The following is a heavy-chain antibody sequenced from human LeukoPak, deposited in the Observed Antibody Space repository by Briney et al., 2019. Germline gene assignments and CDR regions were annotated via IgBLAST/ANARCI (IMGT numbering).Heavy chain of an antibody. CDR1: GFTFSTSA. CDR3: TSDPLRYLRVGHYDY. J-gene: IGHJ4*02. D-gene: IGHD3-9*01. CDR2: IDYDSSHI. Sequence: PGGSLRLSCAASGFTFSTSAMNWVRQVPGKGLEWVSSIDYDSSHIYYAASVSGRFTISRDNARDSVYLQMDSLRVEDTAVYYCTSDPLRYLRVGHYDYWGQGTLVAVSS. V-gene: IGHV3-21*01.